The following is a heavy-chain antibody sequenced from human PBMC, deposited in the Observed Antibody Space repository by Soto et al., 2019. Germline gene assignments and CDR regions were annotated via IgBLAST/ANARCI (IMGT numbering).Heavy chain of an antibody. CDR2: IKSKPDGGTT. Sequence: EVQLVGSGGGLVKPGGCLRLSCAASGFTFSNAWMSWVRQAPGKGLEWVGRIKSKPDGGTTDYAAPVQGRFTISRDDSKNTQYLQMNRLKTEDTAVYYCTTDYYVSSAHLGIDYWGQGTLVTVSS. CDR3: TTDYYVSSAHLGIDY. V-gene: IGHV3-15*01. J-gene: IGHJ4*02. CDR1: GFTFSNAW. D-gene: IGHD3-22*01.